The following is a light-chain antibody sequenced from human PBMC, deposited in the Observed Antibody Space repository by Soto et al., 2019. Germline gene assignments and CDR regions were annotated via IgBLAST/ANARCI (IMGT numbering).Light chain of an antibody. V-gene: IGKV3-11*01. CDR2: DAS. J-gene: IGKJ5*01. Sequence: EFVLTQSPGTLSLSPGERATLSCRASQTVRNNYLAWYHQKPGQPPRLLIYDASTRATGIPARFSGSGSGTDFTLTISSLEPEDFAVYYCQQRSNWPITFGQGTRLEIK. CDR3: QQRSNWPIT. CDR1: QTVRNNY.